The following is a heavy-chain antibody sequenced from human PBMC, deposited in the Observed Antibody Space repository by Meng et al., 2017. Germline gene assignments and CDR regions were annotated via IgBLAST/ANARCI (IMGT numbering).Heavy chain of an antibody. CDR3: ARESMYNWFDP. D-gene: IGHD6-6*01. CDR2: IYSGGST. V-gene: IGHV3-66*02. Sequence: EGRLLESGGGLGPPGGSPRPSCAASGFTVSSNYMGWVRPAPGKGLEWVSVIYSGGSTYYADSVKGRFTISRDNSKNTRYLQMNSLRAEDTAVYYCARESMYNWFDPWGQGTLVTVSS. J-gene: IGHJ5*02. CDR1: GFTVSSNY.